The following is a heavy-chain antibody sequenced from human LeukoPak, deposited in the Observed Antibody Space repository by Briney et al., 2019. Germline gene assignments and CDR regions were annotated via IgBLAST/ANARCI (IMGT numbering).Heavy chain of an antibody. Sequence: ASVKVSCKASGYTFTGYYMHWVRQAPGQGLEWMGWINPNSGGTNYAQKLQGRVTMTTDTSTSTAYMELRSLRSDDTAVYYCARGGIAARPFFDYWGQGTLVTVSS. V-gene: IGHV1-2*02. J-gene: IGHJ4*02. D-gene: IGHD6-6*01. CDR1: GYTFTGYY. CDR2: INPNSGGT. CDR3: ARGGIAARPFFDY.